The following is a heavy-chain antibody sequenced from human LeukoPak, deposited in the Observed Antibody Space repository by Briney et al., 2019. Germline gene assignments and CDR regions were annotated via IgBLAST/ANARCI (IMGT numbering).Heavy chain of an antibody. CDR3: ARDEQLGGYYYYYGMDV. CDR1: GGSISSYY. V-gene: IGHV4-4*07. CDR2: IYTSGST. J-gene: IGHJ6*02. D-gene: IGHD6-13*01. Sequence: SETLSLTCTVSGGSISSYYWSWIQQPAGKGLEWIGRIYTSGSTNYNPSLKSRVTMSVDTSKNQFSLKLSSVTAADTAVYYCARDEQLGGYYYYYGMDVWGQGTTVTVSS.